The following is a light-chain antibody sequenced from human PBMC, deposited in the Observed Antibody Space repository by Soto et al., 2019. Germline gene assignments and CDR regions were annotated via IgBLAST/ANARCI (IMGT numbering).Light chain of an antibody. CDR1: SSDIGTYNY. J-gene: IGLJ1*01. CDR2: DVS. Sequence: HSALTQPASVSGSPGQSITISCTGTSSDIGTYNYVSWYQQHPGQAPKLMIYDVSNRPSGFSDRFSGSKSGNTDSLTISGLQAEYEADYYCYSFSRSSGTRYVFGNGTKVTVL. V-gene: IGLV2-14*03. CDR3: YSFSRSSGTRYV.